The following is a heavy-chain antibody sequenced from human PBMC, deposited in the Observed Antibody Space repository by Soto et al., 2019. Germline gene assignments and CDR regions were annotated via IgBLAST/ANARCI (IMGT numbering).Heavy chain of an antibody. CDR2: TYYRSKWYN. Sequence: SQTLSLTCAISGDSVASNSTAWNLIRQSPSRGLEGLGRTYYRSKWYNDYAVSVKSRITINPDTSKNQFSLQLNSVTPEDTAVYYCARDWADYYGSSGYYYYGMGVWGQGTTVTVSS. D-gene: IGHD3-22*01. CDR1: GDSVASNSTA. V-gene: IGHV6-1*01. CDR3: ARDWADYYGSSGYYYYGMGV. J-gene: IGHJ6*02.